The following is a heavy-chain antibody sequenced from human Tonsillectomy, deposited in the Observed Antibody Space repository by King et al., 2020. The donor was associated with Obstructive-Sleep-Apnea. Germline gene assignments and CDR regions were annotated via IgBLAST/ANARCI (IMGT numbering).Heavy chain of an antibody. J-gene: IGHJ5*01. CDR3: ARETKYSATYDS. D-gene: IGHD1-26*01. Sequence: VQLQESGPGLVKPSETLSLTCTVSGGSISNHYWSWIRQPPGKGLEWIGYIYYSGSTNYNPSLKSRVTISVDTSKNQFSLKLSSVTAADTAMYYCARETKYSATYDSWGQGTLVTVSS. V-gene: IGHV4-59*11. CDR1: GGSISNHY. CDR2: IYYSGST.